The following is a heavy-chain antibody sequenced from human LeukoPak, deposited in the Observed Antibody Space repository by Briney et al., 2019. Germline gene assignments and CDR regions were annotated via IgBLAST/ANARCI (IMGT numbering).Heavy chain of an antibody. CDR3: ARGRPKVTTRHWFDS. CDR1: GFTVSTNH. CDR2: IYSGGSI. Sequence: PGGSLRLSCAASGFTVSTNHMSRVRQTPGKGLEWVSTIYSGGSIYNADSVKGRFTISRDNAKNSLYLQMKSLTAEDTAIYYCARGRPKVTTRHWFDSWGQETLVTVSS. J-gene: IGHJ5*01. D-gene: IGHD2-21*02. V-gene: IGHV3-53*01.